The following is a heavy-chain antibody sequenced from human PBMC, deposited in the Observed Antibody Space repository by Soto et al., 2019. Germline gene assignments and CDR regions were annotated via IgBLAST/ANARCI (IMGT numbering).Heavy chain of an antibody. CDR1: GYTFTSYG. J-gene: IGHJ1*01. CDR3: ARDLGEDCSGGSCYDGEYFLQ. Sequence: QVQLVQSGAEVKKPGASVKVSCKGSGYTFTSYGISWVRQVPGQGLEWMGWISGYNGNTNYAQKLQGRVTMTTDTSTSTAYMEVRSLRSDDTAVYYCARDLGEDCSGGSCYDGEYFLQWGQGTLVTVSS. V-gene: IGHV1-18*01. CDR2: ISGYNGNT. D-gene: IGHD2-15*01.